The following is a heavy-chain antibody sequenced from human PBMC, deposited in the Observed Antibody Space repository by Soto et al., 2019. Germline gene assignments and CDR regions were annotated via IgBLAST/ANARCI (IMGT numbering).Heavy chain of an antibody. D-gene: IGHD2-15*01. Sequence: QMQLVQSWPEVKKPGTSVKVSCKASGFTFTSSAVQWVRQARGQRLEWIGWIVVGSGNTNYAQKFQERVTITRDMSTSTAYMELSSLRAEDTAVYYCAALRGIYCSGGSCSPDYWGQGTLVTVSS. J-gene: IGHJ4*02. CDR1: GFTFTSSA. CDR2: IVVGSGNT. V-gene: IGHV1-58*01. CDR3: AALRGIYCSGGSCSPDY.